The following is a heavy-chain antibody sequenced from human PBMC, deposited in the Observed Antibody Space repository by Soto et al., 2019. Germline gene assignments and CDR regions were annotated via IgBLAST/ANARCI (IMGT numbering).Heavy chain of an antibody. CDR2: ISYDGSNK. CDR3: ARGAGHYDFWSGHLMYYFDY. Sequence: QVQLVESGGGVVQPGRSLRLSCAASGFTFSSYAMHWVRQAPGKGLEWVAVISYDGSNKYYADSVKGRFTISRDNSKNTLYLQMNSLRAEDTAVYYCARGAGHYDFWSGHLMYYFDYWGQGTLVTVSS. V-gene: IGHV3-30-3*01. J-gene: IGHJ4*02. D-gene: IGHD3-3*01. CDR1: GFTFSSYA.